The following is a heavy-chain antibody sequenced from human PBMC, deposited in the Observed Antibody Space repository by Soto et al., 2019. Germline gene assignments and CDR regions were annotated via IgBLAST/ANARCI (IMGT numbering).Heavy chain of an antibody. Sequence: SVKVSCKASGFTFSNSAVQWVRQARGQRLEWLGWSVIGGGGTKYAQPFQVRLTITRDISTNTAYMVLTSLRSDDTAVYYCAAGLYSGGRCRSFDIWGQGTMVTVSS. D-gene: IGHD6-25*01. CDR2: SVIGGGGT. CDR3: AAGLYSGGRCRSFDI. CDR1: GFTFSNSA. J-gene: IGHJ3*02. V-gene: IGHV1-58*01.